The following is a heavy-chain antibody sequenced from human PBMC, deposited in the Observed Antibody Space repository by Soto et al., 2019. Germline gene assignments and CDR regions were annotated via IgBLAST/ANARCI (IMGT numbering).Heavy chain of an antibody. J-gene: IGHJ4*02. CDR3: ARGYCSGGSCYGGGFDY. Sequence: GGSLRLSCVVSGFTFRSYWMSWVRQAPGKGLEWVANINQDGSDKYHVDSVKGRFTISRDNAENSLYLQMNSLRAEDTAVYYFARGYCSGGSCYGGGFDYWGQGTLVTVSS. D-gene: IGHD2-15*01. V-gene: IGHV3-7*01. CDR2: INQDGSDK. CDR1: GFTFRSYW.